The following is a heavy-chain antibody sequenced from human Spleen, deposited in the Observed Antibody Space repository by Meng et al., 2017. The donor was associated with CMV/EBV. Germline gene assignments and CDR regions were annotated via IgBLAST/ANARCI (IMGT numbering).Heavy chain of an antibody. D-gene: IGHD4-17*01. CDR1: GFTFSSYA. CDR2: ISDSGDYT. V-gene: IGHV3-23*01. Sequence: CAASGFTFSSYAMNWVRQAPGRGLEWVSAISDSGDYTYYADSVKGRFTISRDNSKNTLYLQMNSLRAEDTAVYYCAKKTVTTGSSDYWGQGTLVTVSS. CDR3: AKKTVTTGSSDY. J-gene: IGHJ4*02.